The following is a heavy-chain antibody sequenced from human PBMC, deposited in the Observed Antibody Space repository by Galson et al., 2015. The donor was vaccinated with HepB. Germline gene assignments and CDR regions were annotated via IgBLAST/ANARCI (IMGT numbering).Heavy chain of an antibody. CDR3: ARGVKLWKPLPFFDY. J-gene: IGHJ4*02. V-gene: IGHV1-46*03. Sequence: SVKVSCKASGYTFTSYYMHWVRQAPGQGLEWMGIINPSGGSTSYAQKFQGRVTMTRDTSTSTVYMELSSLRSEDTAVYYCARGVKLWKPLPFFDYWGQGTLVTVSS. CDR1: GYTFTSYY. D-gene: IGHD5-18*01. CDR2: INPSGGST.